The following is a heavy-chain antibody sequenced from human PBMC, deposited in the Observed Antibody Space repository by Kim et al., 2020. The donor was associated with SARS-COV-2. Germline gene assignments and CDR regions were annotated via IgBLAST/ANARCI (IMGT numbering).Heavy chain of an antibody. CDR2: IIPIFGTA. CDR1: GGTFSSYA. D-gene: IGHD3-9*01. V-gene: IGHV1-69*06. Sequence: SVKVSCKASGGTFSSYAISWVRQAPGQGLEWMGGIIPIFGTANYAQKFQGRVTSTADKSTSTAYMELSSLRSEDTAVYYCARSALYYEILASQYFQHWGQGTLVTVSS. J-gene: IGHJ1*01. CDR3: ARSALYYEILASQYFQH.